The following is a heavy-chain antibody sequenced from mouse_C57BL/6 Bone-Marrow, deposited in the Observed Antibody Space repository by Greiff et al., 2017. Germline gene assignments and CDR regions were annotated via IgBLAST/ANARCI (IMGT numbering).Heavy chain of an antibody. J-gene: IGHJ1*03. CDR1: GFTFNTYA. D-gene: IGHD2-2*01. CDR2: IRSKSSNYAT. V-gene: IGHV10-3*01. Sequence: EVHLVESGGGLVQPNGSLKLSCAASGFTFNTYAMHWVRQAPGKGLEWVARIRSKSSNYATYYADSVKDRFTISRDDSQSMLYLQMNNLKTEDTAMYYCVRDDGDDGGYWYFGVWGTGTTVTVSA. CDR3: VRDDGDDGGYWYFGV.